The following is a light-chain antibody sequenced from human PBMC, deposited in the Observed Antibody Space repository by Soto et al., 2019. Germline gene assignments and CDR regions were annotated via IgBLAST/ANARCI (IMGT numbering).Light chain of an antibody. CDR2: RVS. V-gene: IGKV2-30*01. Sequence: DAVMTQSPLFLSVTLGQSASIFCGSSQSLLYKDDNTYLHWFHQRPGQSPRRLIYRVSIRDSGGQDRFSGSGAGTDFKLEISRVEAEDVGVYFCMQGTLGPYTFGQGTRLEL. J-gene: IGKJ2*01. CDR1: QSLLYKDDNTY. CDR3: MQGTLGPYT.